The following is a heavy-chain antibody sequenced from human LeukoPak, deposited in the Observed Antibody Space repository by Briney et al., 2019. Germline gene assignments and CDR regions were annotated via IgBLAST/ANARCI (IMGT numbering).Heavy chain of an antibody. Sequence: PSETLSLTCTVSGGSISSYYWSWIRQPPGKGLEWIGYIYYSGSTNYNPSLKSRVTISVDTSKNQFSLKLSSVTAADTAVYYCARLLVDSSSWYIGYFDPWGRGTLVAVSS. D-gene: IGHD6-13*01. J-gene: IGHJ2*01. CDR3: ARLLVDSSSWYIGYFDP. CDR2: IYYSGST. V-gene: IGHV4-59*01. CDR1: GGSISSYY.